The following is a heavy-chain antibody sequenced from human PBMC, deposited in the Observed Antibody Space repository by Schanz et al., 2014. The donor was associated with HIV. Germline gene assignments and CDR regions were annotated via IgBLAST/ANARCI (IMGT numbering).Heavy chain of an antibody. CDR2: ISDRSDYL. Sequence: EVQLVESGGGLVQPGGSLRLSCAASGFTFMRHTMNWVRQAPGKGLEWVSSISDRSDYLHYADSVKGRFTISRDNAKNSLYLQMSSLRAEDTAVYYCANSGYCTSGVCYTRGYDTDVWGQGTLVTVSS. CDR3: ANSGYCTSGVCYTRGYDTDV. V-gene: IGHV3-21*04. D-gene: IGHD2-8*01. CDR1: GFTFMRHT. J-gene: IGHJ4*02.